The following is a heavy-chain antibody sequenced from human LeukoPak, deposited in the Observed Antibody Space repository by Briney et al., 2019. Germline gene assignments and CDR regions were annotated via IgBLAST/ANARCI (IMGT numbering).Heavy chain of an antibody. V-gene: IGHV3-21*01. D-gene: IGHD3-16*01. CDR3: AGGFGFDY. CDR1: GFTFSSYS. J-gene: IGHJ4*02. Sequence: GGSLRLSCAASGFTFSSYSMSWVRQAPGKGLEWVSSITSSSSYIFYADSVKGRFTISRDNAKNMLYLQMNSLRAEDTAVYYCAGGFGFDYWGQGTLVTVSS. CDR2: ITSSSSYI.